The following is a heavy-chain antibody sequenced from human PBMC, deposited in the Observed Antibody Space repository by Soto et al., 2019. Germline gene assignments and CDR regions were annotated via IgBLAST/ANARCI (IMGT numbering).Heavy chain of an antibody. CDR1: GGSFSGYY. J-gene: IGHJ2*01. CDR3: ARGYCSGGSCHWYFDL. D-gene: IGHD2-15*01. Sequence: QVQLQQWGAGLLKPSETLSLTCAVYGGSFSGYYWSWIRQPPGKGLEWIGEINHSGSTNYNPSLKSRVTVSVDPSKNQCSLRLSSVTAADTAVYYCARGYCSGGSCHWYFDLWGRGTLVTVSS. V-gene: IGHV4-34*01. CDR2: INHSGST.